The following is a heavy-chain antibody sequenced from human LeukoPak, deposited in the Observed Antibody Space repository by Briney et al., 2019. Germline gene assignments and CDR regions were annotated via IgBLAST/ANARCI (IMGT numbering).Heavy chain of an antibody. D-gene: IGHD3-22*01. CDR3: ASSSGYYGYYYYYMDV. Sequence: GASVKVSCKASGYTFTSYYMHWVRQAPGQGLEWMGIINPSGGSTSYAQKFQGRVTMTRDMSTSTVYMELSSLRSEDTAVYYCASSSGYYGYYYYYMDVWGKGTTVTISS. CDR1: GYTFTSYY. J-gene: IGHJ6*03. V-gene: IGHV1-46*01. CDR2: INPSGGST.